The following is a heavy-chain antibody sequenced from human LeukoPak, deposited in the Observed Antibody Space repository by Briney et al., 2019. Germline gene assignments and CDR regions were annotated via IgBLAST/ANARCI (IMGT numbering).Heavy chain of an antibody. CDR1: GFTFSSYG. CDR3: AKDTKRYCTSTRCSITDH. V-gene: IGHV3-33*06. D-gene: IGHD2-2*01. Sequence: PGGSLRLSCAASGFTFSSYGMHGVRQAPGKGLEWVAIIWYDGNNKYHADSVRGRFTISRYNSKNTLYLQMNSLSAEDTAVYYCAKDTKRYCTSTRCSITDHWGQGTLVTVSS. J-gene: IGHJ4*02. CDR2: IWYDGNNK.